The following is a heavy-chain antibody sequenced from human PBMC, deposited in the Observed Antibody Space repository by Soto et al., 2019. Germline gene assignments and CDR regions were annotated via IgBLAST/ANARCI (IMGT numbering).Heavy chain of an antibody. CDR3: ARRMRNLGYCISTSCYDKDYYYYGMDV. CDR1: GYTFTSYD. D-gene: IGHD2-2*01. J-gene: IGHJ6*02. Sequence: QVQLVQSGAEVKKPGASVKVSCKASGYTFTSYDINWVRQATGQGLEWMGWMNPNSGNTGYAQKFQGRVTMTRNTSISTAYMELSSLRSEDTAVYYCARRMRNLGYCISTSCYDKDYYYYGMDVWGQGTTVTVSS. V-gene: IGHV1-8*01. CDR2: MNPNSGNT.